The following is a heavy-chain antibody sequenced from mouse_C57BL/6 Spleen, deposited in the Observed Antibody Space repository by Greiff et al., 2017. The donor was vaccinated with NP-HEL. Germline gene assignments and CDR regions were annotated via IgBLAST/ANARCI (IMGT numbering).Heavy chain of an antibody. CDR2: RSYDGSN. V-gene: IGHV3-6*01. CDR3: ARDEYYGSWFDV. Sequence: EVKLEESGPGLVKPSQSLSLTCSVTGYSITSGYYWNWIRQFPGNKLEWMGYRSYDGSNNYNPSLKNRISITRDTSKNQFFLKLNSVTTEDTATYYCARDEYYGSWFDVWGTGTTVTVSS. CDR1: GYSITSGYY. D-gene: IGHD1-1*01. J-gene: IGHJ1*03.